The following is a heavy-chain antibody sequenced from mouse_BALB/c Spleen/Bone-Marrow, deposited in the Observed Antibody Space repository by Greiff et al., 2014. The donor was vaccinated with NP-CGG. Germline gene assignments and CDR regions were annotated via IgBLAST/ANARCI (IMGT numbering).Heavy chain of an antibody. CDR3: ASYYGYDEGFAY. D-gene: IGHD2-2*01. CDR2: IDPSDSYT. CDR1: GYTFTSYW. Sequence: VQLQQSGAELVKPGASVKLSCKVSGYTFTSYWMHWVKQRPGQGLEWIGEIDPSDSYTNYNQKFKGKATLTVDKSSSTAYMQLSSLTSEDSAVYYCASYYGYDEGFAYWGQGTLVTVSA. J-gene: IGHJ3*01. V-gene: IGHV1-69*02.